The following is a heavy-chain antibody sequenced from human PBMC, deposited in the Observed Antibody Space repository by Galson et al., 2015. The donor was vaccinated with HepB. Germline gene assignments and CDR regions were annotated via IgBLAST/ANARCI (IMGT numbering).Heavy chain of an antibody. J-gene: IGHJ4*02. CDR3: AGSGSSRYFDY. V-gene: IGHV3-53*01. CDR1: GFTVSSNY. Sequence: SLRLSCAASGFTVSSNYMSWVRQAPGKGLEWVSVIYSGGTTYYADSVKGRFTISRDNSKNTLYLQMNSLRAEDTAVYYCAGSGSSRYFDYWGQGTLVTVSS. D-gene: IGHD1-26*01. CDR2: IYSGGTT.